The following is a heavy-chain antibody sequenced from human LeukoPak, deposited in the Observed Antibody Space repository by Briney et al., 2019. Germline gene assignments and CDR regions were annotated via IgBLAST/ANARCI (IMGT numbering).Heavy chain of an antibody. CDR1: GGSISSGDYY. CDR2: IYYSGST. Sequence: PSETLSLTCTVSGGSISSGDYYWSWIRQPPGKGLEWIGYIYYSGSTYYNPSLKSRVTISVDTSKNQFSLKLTSVTAADTAVYYCARDRRSYGVPDYWGQGTLVTVSS. D-gene: IGHD5-18*01. V-gene: IGHV4-30-4*08. CDR3: ARDRRSYGVPDY. J-gene: IGHJ4*02.